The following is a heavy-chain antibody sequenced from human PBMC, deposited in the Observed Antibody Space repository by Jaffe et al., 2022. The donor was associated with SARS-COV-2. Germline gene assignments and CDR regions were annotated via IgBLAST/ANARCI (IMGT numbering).Heavy chain of an antibody. CDR3: AKLVRGVYDAFDI. CDR1: GFTFDDYA. Sequence: EVQLVESGGGLVQPGRSLRLSCAASGFTFDDYAMHWVRQAPGKGLEWVSGISWNSGSIGYADSVKGRFTISRDNAKNSLYLQMNSLRAEDTALYYCAKLVRGVYDAFDIWGQGTMVTVSS. J-gene: IGHJ3*02. V-gene: IGHV3-9*01. CDR2: ISWNSGSI. D-gene: IGHD3-10*01.